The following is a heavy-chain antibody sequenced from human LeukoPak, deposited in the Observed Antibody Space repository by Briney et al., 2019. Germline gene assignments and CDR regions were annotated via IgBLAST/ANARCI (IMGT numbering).Heavy chain of an antibody. J-gene: IGHJ4*02. CDR2: ISGSGGST. Sequence: PGGSLRLSCAASGFTFSSYAMSWVRQAPGKGLEWVSAISGSGGSTYYADSVKGRFTISRDNSRNTLYLRMNSLRAEDTAVYYCAKPVPLAVAGTGGFDYWGQGTLVTVSS. D-gene: IGHD6-19*01. CDR3: AKPVPLAVAGTGGFDY. CDR1: GFTFSSYA. V-gene: IGHV3-23*01.